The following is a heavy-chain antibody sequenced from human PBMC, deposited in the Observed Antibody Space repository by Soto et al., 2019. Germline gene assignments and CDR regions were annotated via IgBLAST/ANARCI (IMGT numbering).Heavy chain of an antibody. CDR1: GGSITSSSHF. J-gene: IGHJ4*02. D-gene: IGHD4-17*01. CDR2: IYFTGRT. Sequence: PSETLSLTCSASGGSITSSSHFWGWVRQPPGKGLEWIGPIYFTGRTYYNPSLKSRVTISVDTSKNQFSLKLSSVTAADTAVYYCRGGYGDPFGYWGQGTLGTVSS. CDR3: RGGYGDPFGY. V-gene: IGHV4-39*07.